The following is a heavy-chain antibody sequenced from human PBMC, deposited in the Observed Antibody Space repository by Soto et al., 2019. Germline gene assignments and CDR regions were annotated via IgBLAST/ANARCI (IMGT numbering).Heavy chain of an antibody. CDR2: IFSNDEK. J-gene: IGHJ4*02. V-gene: IGHV2-26*01. Sequence: QVTLKESGPVLVKPTETLTLTCTVSGFSLSNARMGVSWIRQPPGKALEWLAHIFSNDEKSYSTSLKSRLTISKDTSKSQVGLTMTNLDPVYTATNYCARMDYYCSGTYFPGGYLGQGTLVTVSS. CDR1: GFSLSNARMG. CDR3: ARMDYYCSGTYFPGGY. D-gene: IGHD3-10*01.